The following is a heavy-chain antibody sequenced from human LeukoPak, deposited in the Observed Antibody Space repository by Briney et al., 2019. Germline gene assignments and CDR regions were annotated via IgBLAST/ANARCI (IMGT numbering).Heavy chain of an antibody. CDR2: IYYNGNT. V-gene: IGHV4-61*08. D-gene: IGHD1-1*01. CDR3: ARNLAGGTHYFDY. Sequence: SETLSLTCIVSGASVSSGGYYWSWIRQPPGKGLEWIGYIYYNGNTYYNPSLKSRVTISVDTSKNQFSLKLSSVTAADTAVYYCARNLAGGTHYFDYWGQGTLVTVSS. J-gene: IGHJ4*02. CDR1: GASVSSGGYY.